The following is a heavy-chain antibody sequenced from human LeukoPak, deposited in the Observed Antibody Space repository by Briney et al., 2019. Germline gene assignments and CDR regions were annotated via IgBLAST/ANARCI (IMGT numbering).Heavy chain of an antibody. CDR2: ISGSGGST. CDR3: AKVPYCGGDCYPLYYGMDV. D-gene: IGHD2-21*02. Sequence: GGSLRLFCAASGFTFSSYAMSWVRQAPGKGLEWVSAISGSGGSTYYADSVKGRFTISRDNSKNTLYLQMNSLRAEDTAVYYCAKVPYCGGDCYPLYYGMDVWGQGTTVTVSS. CDR1: GFTFSSYA. V-gene: IGHV3-23*01. J-gene: IGHJ6*02.